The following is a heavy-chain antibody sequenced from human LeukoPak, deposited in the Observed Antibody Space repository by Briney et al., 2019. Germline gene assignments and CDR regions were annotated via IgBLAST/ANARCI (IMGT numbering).Heavy chain of an antibody. J-gene: IGHJ4*02. V-gene: IGHV3-30*04. D-gene: IGHD6-13*01. CDR2: ISYDGSNK. CDR3: AREVRIAAAGTGFDY. Sequence: GGSLRLSCAASGFTFSSYAMHWVRQAPGKGLEWVAVISYDGSNKYYADSVKGRFTISRDNSKNSLYLQMNSLRAEDTAVYYCAREVRIAAAGTGFDYWGQGTLVTVSS. CDR1: GFTFSSYA.